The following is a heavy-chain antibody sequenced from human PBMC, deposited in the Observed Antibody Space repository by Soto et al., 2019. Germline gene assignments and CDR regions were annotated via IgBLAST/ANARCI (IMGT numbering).Heavy chain of an antibody. J-gene: IGHJ4*02. Sequence: PSETLSLTCTVSGGSVSSGSYYWSWIRQPPGKGLEWIGYIYYSGSTNYNPSLKSRVTISVDTSKNQFSLKLSSVTAADTAVYYCARVRRAGGVVVPRFDFDYWGQGTLVTVSS. D-gene: IGHD2-15*01. CDR2: IYYSGST. V-gene: IGHV4-61*01. CDR1: GGSVSSGSYY. CDR3: ARVRRAGGVVVPRFDFDY.